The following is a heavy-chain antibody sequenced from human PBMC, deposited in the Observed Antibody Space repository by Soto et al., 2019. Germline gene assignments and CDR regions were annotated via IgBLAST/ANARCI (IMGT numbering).Heavy chain of an antibody. J-gene: IGHJ4*02. CDR3: AIEGAGFGY. CDR2: IRSKANNYAT. D-gene: IGHD1-26*01. V-gene: IGHV3-73*01. Sequence: EFQLVESGGGLVQPGGSVRLSCAASGFTFSASSVHWVRQAAGKGLEWLGRIRSKANNYATVYSEVLKGRSIISRDDSQDTMFLEMNNLRTVDTAMYYCAIEGAGFGYWGQGTLVTVSS. CDR1: GFTFSASS.